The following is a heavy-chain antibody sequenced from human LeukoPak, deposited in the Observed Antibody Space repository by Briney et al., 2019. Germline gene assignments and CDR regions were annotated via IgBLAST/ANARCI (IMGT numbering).Heavy chain of an antibody. J-gene: IGHJ4*02. CDR3: AKTPRDYYDSSGYYFGY. V-gene: IGHV3-23*01. Sequence: GGSLRLSCAASGFTFSSYAMSWVRQAPGKGLEWVSAISGSGGSTYYADSVKGRFTISRDISKNTLYLQMNSLRAEDTAVYYCAKTPRDYYDSSGYYFGYWGQGTLVTVSS. CDR1: GFTFSSYA. CDR2: ISGSGGST. D-gene: IGHD3-22*01.